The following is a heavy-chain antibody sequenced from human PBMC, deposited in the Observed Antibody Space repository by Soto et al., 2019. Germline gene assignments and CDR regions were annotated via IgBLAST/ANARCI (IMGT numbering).Heavy chain of an antibody. CDR1: GFTFSSYA. CDR2: ISYDGSNK. Sequence: PGGSLRLSCAASGFTFSSYAMHWVRQAPGKGLEWVAVISYDGSNKYYADSVKGRFTISRDNSKNTLYLQMNSLRAEDTAVYYCARDKNPSITIFGVPIKGTNKGQYGMDVWGQGTTVTVSS. J-gene: IGHJ6*02. V-gene: IGHV3-30-3*01. D-gene: IGHD3-3*01. CDR3: ARDKNPSITIFGVPIKGTNKGQYGMDV.